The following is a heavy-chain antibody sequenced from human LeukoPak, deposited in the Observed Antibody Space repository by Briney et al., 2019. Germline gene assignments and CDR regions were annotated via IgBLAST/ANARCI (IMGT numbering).Heavy chain of an antibody. J-gene: IGHJ4*02. D-gene: IGHD3-22*01. CDR2: IYYSGST. Sequence: PSETLSLTCNVSGGSVRSSSYYGVWIRQPPGKGLEWIGSIYYSGSTYYNPSLKSRVTISVDTSKNQFSLKLSSVTAADTAVYYCAIAAGRGVVVIRWGQGTLVTVSS. CDR3: AIAAGRGVVVIR. V-gene: IGHV4-39*07. CDR1: GGSVRSSSYY.